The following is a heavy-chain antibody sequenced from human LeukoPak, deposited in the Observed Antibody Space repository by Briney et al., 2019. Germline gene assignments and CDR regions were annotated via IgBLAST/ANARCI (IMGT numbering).Heavy chain of an antibody. CDR3: AKSWYCSSSSCYHAFDI. J-gene: IGHJ3*02. CDR1: GGSISTSFYY. CDR2: VFYSGST. D-gene: IGHD2-2*01. V-gene: IGHV4-39*07. Sequence: SETLSLTCTVSGGSISTSFYYWGWIRQPPGKGLEWVGSVFYSGSTYYNPSFKSRVTISVDTSKNQFSLKLNSVTAADTAVYYCAKSWYCSSSSCYHAFDIWGQGTMATVSS.